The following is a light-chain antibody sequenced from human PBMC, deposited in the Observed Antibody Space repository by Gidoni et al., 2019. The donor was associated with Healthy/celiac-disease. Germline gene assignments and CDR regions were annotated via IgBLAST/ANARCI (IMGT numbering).Light chain of an antibody. V-gene: IGLV3-9*01. J-gene: IGLJ3*02. CDR1: NIGSKN. CDR3: QVWDSSTAV. CDR2: RDS. Sequence: SYELTQPLSVSVALGQTARITCGGNNIGSKNVHWYQQKPGQAPVLVIYRDSNRPPGIPERFSGSNSGNTATLTISRAQAGDEADYYCQVWDSSTAVFGGGTKLTV.